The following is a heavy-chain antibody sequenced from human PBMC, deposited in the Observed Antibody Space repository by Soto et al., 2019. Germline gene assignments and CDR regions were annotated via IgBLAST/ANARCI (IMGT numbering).Heavy chain of an antibody. V-gene: IGHV3-9*01. CDR3: ARVGYYGWDFDH. Sequence: GGSLRLSCAACGFSIDDFAMHWVRQAPGKGLEWVSSISWESGKIGYADSVTGRFSVSRDNAKNSLFLQMSSLKPEDTAVYFCARVGYYGWDFDHWGQGTQVTVSS. CDR1: GFSIDDFA. J-gene: IGHJ4*02. D-gene: IGHD3-3*01. CDR2: ISWESGKI.